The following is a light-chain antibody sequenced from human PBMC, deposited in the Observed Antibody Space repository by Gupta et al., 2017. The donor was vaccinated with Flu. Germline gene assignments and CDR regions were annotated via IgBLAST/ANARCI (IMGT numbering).Light chain of an antibody. V-gene: IGKV3-20*01. CDR1: QSLYNRP. J-gene: IGKJ2*03. CDR3: HQFGSSPLYS. CDR2: RAF. Sequence: VLTQSPGILYLCPGDRATLSCRASQSLYNRPLAWYQQKPGQAPRLIIYRAFNRAPGVPARFTGSGSGTDLTLTINRLEREDFAVYFCHQFGSSPLYSFGQGTILEIK.